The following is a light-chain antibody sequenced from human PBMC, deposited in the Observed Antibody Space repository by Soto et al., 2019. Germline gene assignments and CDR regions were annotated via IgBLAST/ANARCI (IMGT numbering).Light chain of an antibody. CDR2: DVT. CDR1: SSDIGDYDY. Sequence: QSALTQPASVSGSPGQSITISCTGTSSDIGDYDYVSWYQHLPGKAPKLLIFDVTHRPSGVSDRFSGSKSGNTASLTISGGRREDEADYYCCSYTDIALDVVFGGGTKVPVL. CDR3: CSYTDIALDVV. J-gene: IGLJ2*01. V-gene: IGLV2-14*01.